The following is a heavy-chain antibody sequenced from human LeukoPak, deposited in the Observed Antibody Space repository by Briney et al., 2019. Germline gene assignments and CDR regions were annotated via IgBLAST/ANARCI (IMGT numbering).Heavy chain of an antibody. V-gene: IGHV5-51*01. J-gene: IGHJ5*02. CDR2: IYPGDSDT. Sequence: GESLKISCKGSGYSFTSYWIGWVRQMPGKGLEWMGIIYPGDSDTRSSPSFQGQVTISADKSISTAYLQWRSLKASDTAMYYCARLGIAAAVTRWFDPWGQGTLVTVSS. CDR1: GYSFTSYW. D-gene: IGHD6-13*01. CDR3: ARLGIAAAVTRWFDP.